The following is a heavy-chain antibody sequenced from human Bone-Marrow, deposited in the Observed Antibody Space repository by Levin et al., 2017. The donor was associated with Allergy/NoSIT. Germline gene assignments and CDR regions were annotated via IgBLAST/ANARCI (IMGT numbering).Heavy chain of an antibody. J-gene: IGHJ4*02. CDR2: ISGAGGGT. CDR3: AKGYCSGGGCYWGSFDS. V-gene: IGHV3-23*01. CDR1: GFTFSSYA. D-gene: IGHD2-15*01. Sequence: GGSLRLSCAASGFTFSSYAMSWVRQAPGKGLEWVSAISGAGGGTYYVDSVKGRFTISRHNLKNTLYLQMNSLRADDTAVYYCAKGYCSGGGCYWGSFDSWGQGSLVTVSS.